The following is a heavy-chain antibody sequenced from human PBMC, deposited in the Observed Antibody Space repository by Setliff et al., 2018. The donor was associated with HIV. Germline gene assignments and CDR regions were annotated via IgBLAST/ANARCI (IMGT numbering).Heavy chain of an antibody. J-gene: IGHJ6*03. D-gene: IGHD3-3*01. V-gene: IGHV4-34*01. CDR3: ARGRQFTFWSAYMHMDV. CDR1: GGSFSNYY. CDR2: IDHSGST. Sequence: SETQSLTCAVYGGSFSNYYWTWIRQTPGEGLEWIGEIDHSGSTKYNPSLKSRVAISVDTSKNQFSLKVNSVTAADTAIYYCARGRQFTFWSAYMHMDVWGKGTSVTVSS.